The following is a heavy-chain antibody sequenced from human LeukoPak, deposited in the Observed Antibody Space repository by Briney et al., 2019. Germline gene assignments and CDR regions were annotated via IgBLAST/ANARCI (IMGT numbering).Heavy chain of an antibody. CDR3: ARGWISGAISEHYFEN. V-gene: IGHV1-8*01. Sequence: ASVKVSCKASGYTFTSYDINWVRQAAGQGLEWMGWMGPRHGHTGYAQNFQGRITMTRDTSISTAYMELSSLTSDDTAVYYCARGWISGAISEHYFENWGQGTLVTVSS. CDR1: GYTFTSYD. CDR2: MGPRHGHT. J-gene: IGHJ4*02. D-gene: IGHD4-23*01.